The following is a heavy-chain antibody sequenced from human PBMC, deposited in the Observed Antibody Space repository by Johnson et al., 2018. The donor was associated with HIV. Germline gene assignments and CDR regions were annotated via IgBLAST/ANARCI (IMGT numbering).Heavy chain of an antibody. D-gene: IGHD3-10*02. CDR3: ARDPMSLHAFDL. Sequence: VQLVESGGGVVQPGGSLRLSCAASGFNVSSSYMSWVRQAPGKGLEWVSLIYSGGTTYYTDSVQGGCTISSDNSKNTLYLQMNSLRAEDTAVYYCARDPMSLHAFDLWGQGTVVTVSS. CDR1: GFNVSSSY. V-gene: IGHV3-66*01. CDR2: IYSGGTT. J-gene: IGHJ3*01.